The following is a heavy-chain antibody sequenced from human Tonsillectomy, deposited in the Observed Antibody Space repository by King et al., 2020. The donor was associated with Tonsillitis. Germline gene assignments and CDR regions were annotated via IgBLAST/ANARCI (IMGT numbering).Heavy chain of an antibody. CDR3: AKDRVGELLGGGDGFDY. Sequence: VQLVESGGGLVQPGGSLRLSCAASGFTFSSYAMSWVRQAPGKGLEWVSAISGSGGSTYYADSVKGRFTISRDNSKNTLYLQMNSLRAGDTAVYYCAKDRVGELLGGGDGFDYWGQGTLVTVSS. J-gene: IGHJ4*02. V-gene: IGHV3-23*04. CDR2: ISGSGGST. D-gene: IGHD1-26*01. CDR1: GFTFSSYA.